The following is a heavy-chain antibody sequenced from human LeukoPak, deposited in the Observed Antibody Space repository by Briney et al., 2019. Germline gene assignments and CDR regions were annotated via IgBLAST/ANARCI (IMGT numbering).Heavy chain of an antibody. CDR1: GGSISSSSYY. V-gene: IGHV4-61*01. Sequence: MPSETLSLTCTVSGGSISSSSYYWSWIRQPPGKGLEWIGYIYYSGSTNYNPSLKSRVTISVDTSKNQFSLKLSSVTAADTAVYYCARTTEAHSWRTRYYDYYMDVWGKGTTVTVSS. J-gene: IGHJ6*03. CDR2: IYYSGST. CDR3: ARTTEAHSWRTRYYDYYMDV. D-gene: IGHD6-13*01.